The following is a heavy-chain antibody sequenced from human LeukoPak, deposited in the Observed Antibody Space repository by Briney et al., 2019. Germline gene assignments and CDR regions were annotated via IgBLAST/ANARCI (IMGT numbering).Heavy chain of an antibody. J-gene: IGHJ4*02. CDR3: ARSSGGHFDY. Sequence: SETLSLTCAVYGVSFSGYYWSWVRQTPGKGLAWNGEINHSGSTNYNPSLKSRVTISVDTSKNLFSLKLSSVTAAETAVYYCARSSGGHFDYWGPGTLVTVSS. CDR1: GVSFSGYY. CDR2: INHSGST. D-gene: IGHD6-25*01. V-gene: IGHV4-34*01.